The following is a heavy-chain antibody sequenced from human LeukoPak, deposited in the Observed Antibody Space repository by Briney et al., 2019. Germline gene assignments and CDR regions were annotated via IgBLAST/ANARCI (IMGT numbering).Heavy chain of an antibody. CDR2: FYHGGST. CDR1: GYSISTGYY. D-gene: IGHD3-22*01. J-gene: IGHJ4*02. Sequence: PSETLSLTCTVSGYSISTGYYWDWIRQPPGKGLEWIGTFYHGGSTYYNPSLKSRVTISVDTSKNQFSLKLSSVTAADTAVYYCARGGDYYDSGGHDYWGQGTLVTVSS. V-gene: IGHV4-38-2*02. CDR3: ARGGDYYDSGGHDY.